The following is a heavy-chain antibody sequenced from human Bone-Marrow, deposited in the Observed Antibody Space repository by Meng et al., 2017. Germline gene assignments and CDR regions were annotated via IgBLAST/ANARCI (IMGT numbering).Heavy chain of an antibody. J-gene: IGHJ2*01. CDR3: TSVFRDYYDSSAYFFDL. V-gene: IGHV3-72*01. Sequence: GGSLRLSCAASGFTFSDSYMDGVRQAPGKGLEWVGRVRNKANGHTTEHAASVKGRFTISRDDSKNTEYLQMNSLKTEDTAVYFYTSVFRDYYDSSAYFFDLWGRGTLVTVSS. D-gene: IGHD3-22*01. CDR2: VRNKANGHTT. CDR1: GFTFSDSY.